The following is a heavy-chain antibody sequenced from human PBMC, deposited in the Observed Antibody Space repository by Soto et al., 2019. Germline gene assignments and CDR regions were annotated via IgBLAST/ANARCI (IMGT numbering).Heavy chain of an antibody. CDR3: VRENYYSGMDV. CDR2: INNAGST. CDR1: GFDASVNF. J-gene: IGHJ6*02. Sequence: VQLVESGGTWVQPGGSLKLSCAASGFDASVNFMTWVRQAPGKGLEWVSAINNAGSTFYADSVKARFTISRDDSKNTCFLQMNSLRFEDTAMYYCVRENYYSGMDVWGQGTAVPVSS. V-gene: IGHV3-66*01.